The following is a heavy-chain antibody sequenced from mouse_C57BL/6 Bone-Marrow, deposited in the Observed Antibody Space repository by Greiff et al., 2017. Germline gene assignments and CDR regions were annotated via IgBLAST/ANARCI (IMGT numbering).Heavy chain of an antibody. CDR2: IDPNSGST. D-gene: IGHD2-12*01. CDR1: GYTFTSYW. V-gene: IGHV1-64*01. Sequence: QVQLQQPGAELVKPGASVKLSCKASGYTFTSYWMHWVKQRPGQGLEWIGMIDPNSGSTNYNEKFKSKATLTVDKSSSTAYMQLSSLTSEDSAVYYCARKGYYLFAYWGQGTLVTVSA. CDR3: ARKGYYLFAY. J-gene: IGHJ3*01.